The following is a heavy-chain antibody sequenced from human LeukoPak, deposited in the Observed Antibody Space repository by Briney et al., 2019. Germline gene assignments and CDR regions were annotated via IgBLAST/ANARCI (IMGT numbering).Heavy chain of an antibody. V-gene: IGHV4-39*01. D-gene: IGHD3-3*01. CDR2: IYYSGST. J-gene: IGHJ4*02. CDR1: GGSISSSSYY. CDR3: ASLRERSYYARGFDY. Sequence: PSETLSLTCTVSGGSISSSSYYWGWIRQPPGKGLEWIGSIYYSGSTYYNPSLKSRVTISVDTSKNQFSLKLSSVTAADTAVYYCASLRERSYYARGFDYWGQGTLVTVSS.